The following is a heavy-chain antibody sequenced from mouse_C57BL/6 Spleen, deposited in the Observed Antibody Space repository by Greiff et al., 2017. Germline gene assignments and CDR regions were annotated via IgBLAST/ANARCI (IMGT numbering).Heavy chain of an antibody. V-gene: IGHV1-85*01. CDR2: IYPRDGST. CDR3: AKWGLGPLFAY. D-gene: IGHD4-1*01. Sequence: QVQLQQSGPELVKPGASVQLSCKASGYTFTSYDINWVKQRPGQGLEWIGWIYPRDGSTKYNEKFKGKATLTVDTSSSTAYMELHSLTAEDSAVYFCAKWGLGPLFAYWGQWTLVTVSA. CDR1: GYTFTSYD. J-gene: IGHJ3*01.